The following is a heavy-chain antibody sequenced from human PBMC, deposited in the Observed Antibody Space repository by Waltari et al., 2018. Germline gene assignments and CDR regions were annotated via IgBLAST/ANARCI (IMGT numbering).Heavy chain of an antibody. Sequence: QVQLVESGGGVVQPGGSLRLSCAASGFTFSSYGMHWVRQAPGKGLEWVAFIRYDGSNKYYADSVKGRFTISRDNSKNTLYLQMNSLRAEDTAVYYCAKGGIDFDYWGQGTLVTVSS. CDR1: GFTFSSYG. CDR3: AKGGIDFDY. V-gene: IGHV3-30*02. J-gene: IGHJ4*02. CDR2: IRYDGSNK. D-gene: IGHD6-13*01.